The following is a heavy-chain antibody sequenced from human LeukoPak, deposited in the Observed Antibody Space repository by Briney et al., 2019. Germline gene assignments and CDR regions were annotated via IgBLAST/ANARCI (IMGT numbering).Heavy chain of an antibody. CDR3: ARGRVSSSSWYSTYYYYFYMDV. V-gene: IGHV4-59*02. D-gene: IGHD6-13*01. CDR2: IYYSGST. Sequence: SETLSLTCTVSGGSVSSYYWNRIRQPPGEGRGWIGYIYYSGSTNYNPSLKRRVTISVDTPKKQFSLTLSSVTAADAAVYFCARGRVSSSSWYSTYYYYFYMDVWGKGTTVTVSS. CDR1: GGSVSSYY. J-gene: IGHJ6*03.